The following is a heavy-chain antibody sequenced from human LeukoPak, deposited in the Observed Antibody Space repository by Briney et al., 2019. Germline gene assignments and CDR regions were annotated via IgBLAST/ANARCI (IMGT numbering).Heavy chain of an antibody. CDR2: NSYDGNVQ. CDR1: GFSLSHYA. Sequence: GRSLRLSCAASGFSLSHYAMHWVRQAPGKGLQWVSINSYDGNVQDYGDAVKGRFTISRDNSRNTLYLEMTTLRAEDTAVYYCVGDVQRLGGSLNPREDGFDVWGQGTLVIVSS. V-gene: IGHV3-30*04. J-gene: IGHJ3*01. D-gene: IGHD5-12*01. CDR3: VGDVQRLGGSLNPREDGFDV.